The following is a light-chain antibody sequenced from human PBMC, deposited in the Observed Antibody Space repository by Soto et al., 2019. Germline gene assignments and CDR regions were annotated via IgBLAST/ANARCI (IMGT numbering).Light chain of an antibody. CDR1: QSVSSSY. CDR2: GAS. J-gene: IGKJ1*01. CDR3: QQYGSSPET. V-gene: IGKV3-20*01. Sequence: EIVLTQSPGTLSLSPGERATLSCRASQSVSSSYLAWYQQKPGQAPRLLIYGASSRATGIRDRFSGSGSGTDFTLTISILEPEDFAVYYCQQYGSSPETFGQGTKV.